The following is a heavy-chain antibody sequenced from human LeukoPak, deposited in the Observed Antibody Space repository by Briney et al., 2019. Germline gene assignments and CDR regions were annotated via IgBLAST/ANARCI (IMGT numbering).Heavy chain of an antibody. CDR1: GYTLTELS. V-gene: IGHV1-24*01. J-gene: IGHJ5*02. Sequence: GASVKVSCMVSGYTLTELSMHSVRQAPGKGLEWMGGFDPEDGETIYAQKFQGRVTMTEDTSTDTAYMELSSLRSEDTAVYYCALRPVHYYGSGSYWGFDPWGQGTLVTVSS. CDR3: ALRPVHYYGSGSYWGFDP. CDR2: FDPEDGET. D-gene: IGHD3-10*01.